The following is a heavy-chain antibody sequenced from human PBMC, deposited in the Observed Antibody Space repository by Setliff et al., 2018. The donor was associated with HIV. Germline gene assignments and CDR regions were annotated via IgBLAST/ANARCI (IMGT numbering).Heavy chain of an antibody. J-gene: IGHJ6*03. V-gene: IGHV1-69*04. CDR3: ARGGRFSAPGRDIWYYYYYMDV. Sequence: SVKVSCKTSGGTFSNYGTNWVRQAPGQGLEWMGRIIPRFDITNYPQKFQGRVRLTADKSTSTVYMELSGLRSEDTAVYYCARGGRFSAPGRDIWYYYYYMDVWGKGTTGTVSS. D-gene: IGHD3-9*01. CDR1: GGTFSNYG. CDR2: IIPRFDIT.